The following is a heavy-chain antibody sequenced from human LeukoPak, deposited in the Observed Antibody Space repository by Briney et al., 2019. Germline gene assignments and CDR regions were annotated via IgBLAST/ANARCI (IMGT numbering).Heavy chain of an antibody. Sequence: GGSLRLSCAASGFTVSSNYMSWVRQAPGKGLEWVSVIYSGGSTYYADSVKGRFTISRDNSKNTLYLQMNSLRAEDTAVYYCARVYYDFWSGYRRYYFDYWGQGTLVTVSS. CDR1: GFTVSSNY. V-gene: IGHV3-53*01. J-gene: IGHJ4*02. D-gene: IGHD3-3*01. CDR3: ARVYYDFWSGYRRYYFDY. CDR2: IYSGGST.